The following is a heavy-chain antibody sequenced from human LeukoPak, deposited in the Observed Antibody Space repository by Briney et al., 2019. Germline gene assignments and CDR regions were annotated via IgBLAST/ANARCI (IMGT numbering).Heavy chain of an antibody. J-gene: IGHJ4*02. CDR1: GFTFSSYG. Sequence: PGRSLRLSCAAAGFTFSSYGMHWGRMAPGKGVGWGAVISYDGSNKYYADSVKGQFTISRDNSKNTLYLQMHSLRAEDTAVYYCAKAPWGLYDRSSYYYFHWGQGTLVTVSS. V-gene: IGHV3-30*18. CDR3: AKAPWGLYDRSSYYYFH. CDR2: ISYDGSNK. D-gene: IGHD3-22*01.